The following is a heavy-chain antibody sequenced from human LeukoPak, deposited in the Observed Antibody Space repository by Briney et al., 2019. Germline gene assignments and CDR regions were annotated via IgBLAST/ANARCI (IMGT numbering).Heavy chain of an antibody. CDR1: GGSISSSSYY. CDR3: ARTPDLYCSNTSCLSDYLYFDL. CDR2: IYYSGST. V-gene: IGHV4-39*07. J-gene: IGHJ2*01. D-gene: IGHD2-2*01. Sequence: SETLSLTCTVSGGSISSSSYYWGWIRQPPGKGLEWIGSIYYSGSTYYNPSLKSRVTISVDTSKNQFSLKLSSVTAADTAVYFCARTPDLYCSNTSCLSDYLYFDLWGRGTLVTVSS.